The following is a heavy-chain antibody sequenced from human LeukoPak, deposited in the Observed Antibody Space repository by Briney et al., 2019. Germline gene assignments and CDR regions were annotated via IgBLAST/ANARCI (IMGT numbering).Heavy chain of an antibody. CDR3: ARFRRYYYYMDV. J-gene: IGHJ6*03. V-gene: IGHV4-34*01. D-gene: IGHD4-17*01. CDR2: INHSGST. Sequence: SETLSLTCAVYGGSFSGYYWSWIRQPPGKGLEWIGEINHSGSTNYNPSLKSRVTISVDTSKNQFSLKLSSVTAADTAVYYCARFRRYYYYMDVWGKGTTVTVS. CDR1: GGSFSGYY.